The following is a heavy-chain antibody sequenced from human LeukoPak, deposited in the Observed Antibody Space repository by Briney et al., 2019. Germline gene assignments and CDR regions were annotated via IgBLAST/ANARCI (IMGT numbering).Heavy chain of an antibody. V-gene: IGHV3-21*01. CDR3: ARALWFGETFPAY. D-gene: IGHD3-10*01. J-gene: IGHJ4*02. Sequence: GGSLRLSRAASGFTFSSHAMSWVRQAPGKGLEWVSSISSSSSYIYYADSVKGRFTISRDNAKNSLYLQMNSLRAEDTAVYYCARALWFGETFPAYWGQGTLVTVSS. CDR2: ISSSSSYI. CDR1: GFTFSSHA.